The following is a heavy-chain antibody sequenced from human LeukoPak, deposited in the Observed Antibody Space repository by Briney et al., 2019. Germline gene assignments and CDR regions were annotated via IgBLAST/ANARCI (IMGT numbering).Heavy chain of an antibody. CDR1: GYSISSAYY. V-gene: IGHV4-38-2*02. J-gene: IGHJ4*02. Sequence: PSETLSLTCTVSGYSISSAYYWGFIRQPPGKGLEWIGEINHSGSTNYNPSLKSRVTISVDTSKNQFSLKLSSVTAADTAVYYCARSPIAVAGGHFDYWGQGTLVTVSS. CDR2: INHSGST. CDR3: ARSPIAVAGGHFDY. D-gene: IGHD6-19*01.